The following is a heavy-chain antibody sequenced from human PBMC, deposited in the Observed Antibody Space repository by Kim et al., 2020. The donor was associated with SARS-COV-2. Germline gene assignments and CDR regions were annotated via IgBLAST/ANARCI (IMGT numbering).Heavy chain of an antibody. V-gene: IGHV2-70*01. J-gene: IGHJ4*02. Sequence: YSTSLKTRLTISKDTSKNQVVLTMTNMDPVDTATYYCARYSSSPKGAFDYWGQGTLVTVSS. D-gene: IGHD6-6*01. CDR3: ARYSSSPKGAFDY.